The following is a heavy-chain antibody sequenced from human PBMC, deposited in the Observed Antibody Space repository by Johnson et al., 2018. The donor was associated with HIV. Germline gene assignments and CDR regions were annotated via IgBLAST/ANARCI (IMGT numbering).Heavy chain of an antibody. J-gene: IGHJ3*01. CDR2: ISGYGRTI. D-gene: IGHD1-26*01. Sequence: VQLVESGGGLVKPGGSLRLSCAASGFTFSDSYMAWIRQAPGKGLEWISYISGYGRTIYYADSVRGRFTISRDNSKNTLYLQMNSLRAEDTAVYYCAREDLLTLTTTGAFDVWGQGTMVTVSS. CDR1: GFTFSDSY. CDR3: AREDLLTLTTTGAFDV. V-gene: IGHV3-11*01.